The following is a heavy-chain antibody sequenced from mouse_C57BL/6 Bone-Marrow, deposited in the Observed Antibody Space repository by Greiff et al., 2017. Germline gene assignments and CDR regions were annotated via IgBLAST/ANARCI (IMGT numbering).Heavy chain of an antibody. D-gene: IGHD1-1*01. V-gene: IGHV1-69*01. Sequence: QVQLQQPGAELVMPGASVKLSCKASGYTFTSYWMHWVKQRPGQGLEWIGEIDPSDSYTNYNQKFKGKSTLTVDKSSSTAYMPLSSPTSEDSAVYYCARITTVVATDGFGYWGQGTSVTVSS. CDR2: IDPSDSYT. J-gene: IGHJ4*01. CDR3: ARITTVVATDGFGY. CDR1: GYTFTSYW.